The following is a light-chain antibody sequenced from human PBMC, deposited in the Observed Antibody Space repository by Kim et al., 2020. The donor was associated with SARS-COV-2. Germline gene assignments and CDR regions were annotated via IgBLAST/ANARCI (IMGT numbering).Light chain of an antibody. CDR3: LQYDDLPSFT. Sequence: DIQMTQSPSSLSASVGDRVTITCQASQDIVNHLYWYQQKPGKAPKLLIYDASHLQTGVPSRFSGSGSGTDFTFTISSLQPEDFATYYCLQYDDLPSFTFGPGTKVDIK. CDR1: QDIVNH. V-gene: IGKV1-33*01. CDR2: DAS. J-gene: IGKJ3*01.